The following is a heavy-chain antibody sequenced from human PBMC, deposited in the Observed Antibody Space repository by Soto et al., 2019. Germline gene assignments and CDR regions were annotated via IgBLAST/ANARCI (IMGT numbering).Heavy chain of an antibody. CDR1: GDSVSSNSAA. CDR2: TYYRSKWYN. J-gene: IGHJ4*02. D-gene: IGHD3-9*01. V-gene: IGHV6-1*01. CDR3: AREPEYYDILTGFDY. Sequence: QSQTLSLTCAISGDSVSSNSAAWNWIRQSPSRGLEWLGRTYYRSKWYNDYAVSVKSRITINPDTSKNQFSLQLNSVTPEDTAVYYCAREPEYYDILTGFDYWGQGTLVTVSS.